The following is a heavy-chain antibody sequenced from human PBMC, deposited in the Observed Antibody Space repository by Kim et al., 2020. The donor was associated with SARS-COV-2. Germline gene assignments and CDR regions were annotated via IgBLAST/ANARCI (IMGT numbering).Heavy chain of an antibody. CDR3: ARDPPFVRGTSCPDY. Sequence: ASVKGQFTISRDNATPSLYLQMASLRAEDTAVYYCARDPPFVRGTSCPDYWGQGTLVTVSS. D-gene: IGHD2-2*01. J-gene: IGHJ4*02. V-gene: IGHV3-7*03.